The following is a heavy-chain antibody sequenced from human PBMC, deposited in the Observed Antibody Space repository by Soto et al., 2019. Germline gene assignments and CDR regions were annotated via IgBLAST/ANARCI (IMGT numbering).Heavy chain of an antibody. Sequence: QVQLQESGPGLVKPSETLSLTCTVSGGSISSYYWSWIRQPPGKGLEWIGYIYYSGSTNYNPSLKSRVTISVDTSKNQFSLKLSSVTAADTAVYYCASGTGVFDYWGQGTLVTVSS. CDR1: GGSISSYY. J-gene: IGHJ4*02. CDR3: ASGTGVFDY. V-gene: IGHV4-59*01. CDR2: IYYSGST. D-gene: IGHD1-26*01.